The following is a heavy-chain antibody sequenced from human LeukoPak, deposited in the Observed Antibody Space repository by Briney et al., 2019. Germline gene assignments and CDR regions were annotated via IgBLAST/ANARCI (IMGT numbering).Heavy chain of an antibody. Sequence: GGSLRLSCAASGFTFSSYAMSWVRQAPGKGLEWVSAINGSGGSTYYADSVKGRFTISRDNSKNTLYLQMNSLRAEDTAVYYCARGDYDILTGYYFLDYWGQGTLVTVSS. J-gene: IGHJ4*02. CDR2: INGSGGST. CDR1: GFTFSSYA. V-gene: IGHV3-23*01. CDR3: ARGDYDILTGYYFLDY. D-gene: IGHD3-9*01.